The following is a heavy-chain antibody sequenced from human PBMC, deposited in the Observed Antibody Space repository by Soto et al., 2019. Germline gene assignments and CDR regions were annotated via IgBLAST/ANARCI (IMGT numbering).Heavy chain of an antibody. V-gene: IGHV1-8*01. J-gene: IGHJ6*02. CDR1: GYTFTSYD. CDR3: ASRDSSGQTRYYYYYGLDD. CDR2: MNPNSGNT. D-gene: IGHD6-19*01. Sequence: GASVKVSCKASGYTFTSYDINWVRQATGQGLEWMGWMNPNSGNTGYAQKFQGRVTMTRNTSISTAYMELSSLRSEDTAVYYCASRDSSGQTRYYYYYGLDDRGHVHKVTAYS.